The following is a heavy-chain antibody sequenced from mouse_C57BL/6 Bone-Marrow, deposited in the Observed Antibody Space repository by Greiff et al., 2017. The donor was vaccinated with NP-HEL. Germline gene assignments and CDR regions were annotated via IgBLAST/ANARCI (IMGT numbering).Heavy chain of an antibody. CDR3: ARFGSSLGYFDY. Sequence: QVQLQQSGAELVKPGASVKLSCKASGYTFTSYWMHWVKQRPGQGLEWIGMIHPNSGSTNYNEKFKSKATLTVDKSSSTAYMQLSSLTSEDSAVYYCARFGSSLGYFDYCGQGTTLTVSS. CDR1: GYTFTSYW. D-gene: IGHD1-1*01. V-gene: IGHV1-64*01. J-gene: IGHJ2*01. CDR2: IHPNSGST.